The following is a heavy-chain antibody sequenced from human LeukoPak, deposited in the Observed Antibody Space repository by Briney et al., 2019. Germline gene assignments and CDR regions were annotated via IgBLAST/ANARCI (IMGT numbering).Heavy chain of an antibody. CDR3: ARSPVGIRRAVIPVSGAFDI. V-gene: IGHV4-31*03. CDR1: GGSISSGGYY. Sequence: SQTLSLTCTVSGGSISSGGYYWSWIRQHPGKGLEWIGYIYYSGSTYYNPSLKSRVTISVDTSKNQFSLKLSSVTAADTAVYYCARSPVGIRRAVIPVSGAFDIWGQGTMVTVSS. D-gene: IGHD2-2*02. CDR2: IYYSGST. J-gene: IGHJ3*02.